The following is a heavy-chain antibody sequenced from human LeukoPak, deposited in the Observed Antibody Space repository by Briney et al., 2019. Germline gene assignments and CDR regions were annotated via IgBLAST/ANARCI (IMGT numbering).Heavy chain of an antibody. D-gene: IGHD3-22*01. V-gene: IGHV3-23*05. Sequence: GGSLRLSCAASGFTFSNYVMGWVRQDPGKGLQWVSIINGSGSFTSYADSVKGRLTISRDNSKNTLYLQMNSLRAEDTAVYYCAKVGYDSSGYSYTDYWGQGTLVTVSS. CDR1: GFTFSNYV. J-gene: IGHJ4*02. CDR3: AKVGYDSSGYSYTDY. CDR2: INGSGSFT.